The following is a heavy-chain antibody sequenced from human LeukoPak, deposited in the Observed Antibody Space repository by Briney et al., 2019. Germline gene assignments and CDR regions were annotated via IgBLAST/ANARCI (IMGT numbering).Heavy chain of an antibody. CDR1: GFTFNSYA. Sequence: GGSLRLSCAASGFTFNSYAMHWVRQAPGKGLEWVAVISSDGSNNYYADSVKGRFTISRDNSKNTLYLQVNSLRAEDTAVYYCARDRYSSGWYGDFDCWGQGTLVTVSS. CDR3: ARDRYSSGWYGDFDC. CDR2: ISSDGSNN. D-gene: IGHD6-19*01. J-gene: IGHJ4*02. V-gene: IGHV3-30-3*01.